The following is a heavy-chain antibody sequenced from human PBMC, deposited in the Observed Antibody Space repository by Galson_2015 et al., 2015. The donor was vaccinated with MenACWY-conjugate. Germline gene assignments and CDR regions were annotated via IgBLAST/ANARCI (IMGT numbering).Heavy chain of an antibody. V-gene: IGHV3-74*01. CDR1: GFTFSSYW. Sequence: SLRLSCAASGFTFSSYWMHWVRQAPGKGLVWVSRINSDGSSTSYADSVKGRFTISRDNAKNTQYLQMNSLRAEDTAVYYCARTGGSPPRGFDYWGQGTLVTVSS. CDR2: INSDGSST. J-gene: IGHJ4*02. CDR3: ARTGGSPPRGFDY. D-gene: IGHD1-26*01.